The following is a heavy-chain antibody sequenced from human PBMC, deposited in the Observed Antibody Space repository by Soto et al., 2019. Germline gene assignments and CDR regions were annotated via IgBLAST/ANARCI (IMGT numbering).Heavy chain of an antibody. J-gene: IGHJ6*02. CDR3: AMVDNYVTATPQDV. D-gene: IGHD3-16*01. Sequence: QVQLVQSGDEVKKPGASVKVSCKASGYIFVNYGIAWVRQAPGQGLEWMGWISPYRGNTHYAGRVQGRLTMTPDTSTSTAYMDLGSLTSADTAVYYCAMVDNYVTATPQDVWGQGTTVTVSS. CDR1: GYIFVNYG. CDR2: ISPYRGNT. V-gene: IGHV1-18*01.